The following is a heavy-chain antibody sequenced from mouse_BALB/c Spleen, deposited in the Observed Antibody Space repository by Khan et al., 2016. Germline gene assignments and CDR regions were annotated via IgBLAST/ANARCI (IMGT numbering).Heavy chain of an antibody. D-gene: IGHD2-14*01. Sequence: EVQLVESGGGLVQPGGSRKLSCAAAGFIFSTFGMHWVRQAPEKGLEWVAYISRGSSTIYYANTVKGRFTISRDNPKNTLFLQMTSLRSEDTAMYYSAREENRYDSWFTDWGQGTLVTVSA. CDR3: AREENRYDSWFTD. CDR1: GFIFSTFG. CDR2: ISRGSSTI. V-gene: IGHV5-17*02. J-gene: IGHJ3*01.